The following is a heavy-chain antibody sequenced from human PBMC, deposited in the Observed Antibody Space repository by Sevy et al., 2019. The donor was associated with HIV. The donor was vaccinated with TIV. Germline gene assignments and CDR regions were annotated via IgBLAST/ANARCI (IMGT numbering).Heavy chain of an antibody. CDR3: AEGGGWEVGSLDNWFDP. D-gene: IGHD1-26*01. CDR2: IGGSGDTT. V-gene: IGHV3-23*01. Sequence: GGSLRLSCAASGFTFSSYAMTWVRQAPEKGLEWVSAIGGSGDTTFYADSVKGRFTISSDNSKNILYLQMNSLRPEDTAVYYCAEGGGWEVGSLDNWFDPWGQGTLVTVSS. CDR1: GFTFSSYA. J-gene: IGHJ5*02.